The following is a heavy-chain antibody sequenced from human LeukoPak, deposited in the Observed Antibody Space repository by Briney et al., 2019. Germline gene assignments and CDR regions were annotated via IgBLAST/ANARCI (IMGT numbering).Heavy chain of an antibody. CDR2: MSPNSGNT. CDR3: ARSRYSGYDIFDY. J-gene: IGHJ4*02. Sequence: ASVKVSCKASGYTFTCYDINWVRQATEQGLEWMGWMSPNSGNTGYAQKFQGRVTMTRNTSISTAYMELSSLRSEDTAVYYCARSRYSGYDIFDYWGQGTLVTVSS. V-gene: IGHV1-8*01. D-gene: IGHD5-12*01. CDR1: GYTFTCYD.